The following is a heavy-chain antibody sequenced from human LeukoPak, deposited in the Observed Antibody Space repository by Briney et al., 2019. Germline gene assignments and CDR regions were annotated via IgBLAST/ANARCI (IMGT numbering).Heavy chain of an antibody. V-gene: IGHV3-74*01. CDR3: ARDLQAYYYDSSGYL. CDR2: INTDGSST. J-gene: IGHJ4*02. CDR1: GCTFSSYW. Sequence: GGSLRLSCAASGCTFSSYWMHWVRQAPGKGLVWVSRINTDGSSTSYAESVNGRFTISSDNAKNTLYLQMNSLRAEDTAVYYCARDLQAYYYDSSGYLWGQGTLVTVSS. D-gene: IGHD3-22*01.